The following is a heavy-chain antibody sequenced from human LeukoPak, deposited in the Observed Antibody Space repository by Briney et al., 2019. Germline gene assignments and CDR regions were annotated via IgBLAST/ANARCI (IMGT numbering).Heavy chain of an antibody. CDR1: GFTFSSYG. Sequence: GGSLRLSCAASGFTFSSYGMHWVRQAPGKGLEWVAFIRYDGSNKYYADSVKGRFTISRDNSKNTLYLQMNSLRAEDTAVYYFAKDSDTAMDFDYWGQGTLVTVSS. D-gene: IGHD5-18*01. CDR2: IRYDGSNK. J-gene: IGHJ4*02. V-gene: IGHV3-30*02. CDR3: AKDSDTAMDFDY.